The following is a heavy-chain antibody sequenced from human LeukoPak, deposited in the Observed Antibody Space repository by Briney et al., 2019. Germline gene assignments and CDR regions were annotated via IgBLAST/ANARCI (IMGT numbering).Heavy chain of an antibody. Sequence: GGSLRLSCAASGFTFSSYAMSWVRQAPGKGLEWVSAISGSGGSTYYADSVKGRFTISRDDSKNTLYLQMNSLRAEDTAVYYCAKAGYGSSWYVPDYWGQGTLVTVSS. J-gene: IGHJ4*02. V-gene: IGHV3-23*01. CDR3: AKAGYGSSWYVPDY. CDR1: GFTFSSYA. CDR2: ISGSGGST. D-gene: IGHD6-13*01.